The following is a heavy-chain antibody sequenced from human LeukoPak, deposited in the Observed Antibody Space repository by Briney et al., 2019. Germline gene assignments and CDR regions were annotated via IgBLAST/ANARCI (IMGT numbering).Heavy chain of an antibody. CDR2: MNPNSGNT. CDR1: GYTFTSYD. CDR3: ARGSSGWPYQDAFDI. Sequence: ASVKVSCKASGYTFTSYDINLVRQATGQGLEWMGWMNPNSGNTGYAQKFQGRVTMARNTSISTAYMELYSLRSEDTAVYYCARGSSGWPYQDAFDIWAQETMVTVSS. J-gene: IGHJ3*02. D-gene: IGHD6-19*01. V-gene: IGHV1-8*01.